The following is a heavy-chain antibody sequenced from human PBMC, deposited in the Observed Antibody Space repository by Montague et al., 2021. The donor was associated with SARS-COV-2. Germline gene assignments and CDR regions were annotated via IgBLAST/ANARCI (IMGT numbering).Heavy chain of an antibody. CDR2: ISNGGRT. J-gene: IGHJ5*02. CDR3: ARHRRYDVVTYYPDL. CDR1: GGSFDSDNFF. V-gene: IGHV4-39*01. D-gene: IGHD3-9*01. Sequence: SETLSLTRSVSGGSFDSDNFFWGWIRQPPGKRLEWIGVISNGGRTFDNPSLKSRVTISVHTSRNQLSLNVKSVTAVDTAVYYCARHRRYDVVTYYPDLWGQGILVTVSS.